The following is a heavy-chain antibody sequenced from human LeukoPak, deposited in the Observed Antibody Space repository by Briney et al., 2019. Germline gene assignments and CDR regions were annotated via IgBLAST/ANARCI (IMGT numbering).Heavy chain of an antibody. D-gene: IGHD5-18*01. CDR2: IRYDGSNK. CDR3: AKDRLRGGYGFDLMDY. CDR1: GFTFSNYG. J-gene: IGHJ4*02. Sequence: GGSLRLSCAASGFTFSNYGMNWVRQGPGKGLEWVSFIRYDGSNKYYADSVKGRFTISRDNSKNTLYLQMHSLRAGDTAVYYCAKDRLRGGYGFDLMDYWGQGTLVTVSS. V-gene: IGHV3-30*02.